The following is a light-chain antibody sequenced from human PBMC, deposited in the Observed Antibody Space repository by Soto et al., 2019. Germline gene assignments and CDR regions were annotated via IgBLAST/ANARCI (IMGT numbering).Light chain of an antibody. V-gene: IGLV1-40*01. Sequence: QSVLTQPPSVSGAPGQRVTISCTGSSSNIGAGYDLHWYQQLPGTAPKLLIYGNSNRPSGVPDRFSGSKSGNTASLSVSGLQAEDEADYYCSSYTGSNNLGVFGGGTKLTVL. J-gene: IGLJ3*02. CDR3: SSYTGSNNLGV. CDR1: SSNIGAGYD. CDR2: GNS.